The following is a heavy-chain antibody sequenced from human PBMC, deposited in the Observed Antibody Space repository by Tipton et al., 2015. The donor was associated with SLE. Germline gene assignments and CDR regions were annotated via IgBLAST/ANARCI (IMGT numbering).Heavy chain of an antibody. CDR3: ARVEHALGRYTFYYGMDV. D-gene: IGHD3-16*02. V-gene: IGHV3-30*03. Sequence: SLRLSCEASGFTFRNYGMQWVRQAPGQGLEWVGFISYDGSKKYYADSVKGRFTISRDNSKNTLSLEMSGLRAEDSAMYYCARVEHALGRYTFYYGMDVWGRGTTVTVSS. J-gene: IGHJ6*02. CDR1: GFTFRNYG. CDR2: ISYDGSKK.